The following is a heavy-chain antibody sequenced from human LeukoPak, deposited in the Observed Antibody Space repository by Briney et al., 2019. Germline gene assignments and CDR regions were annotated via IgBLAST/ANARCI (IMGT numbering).Heavy chain of an antibody. Sequence: PGRSLRLSCAASRFIFSSYGMQWVRQAPGKGLEWVAVIWYDGSNKYHADSVQGRFTISRDNSKNTLYLQMNGLTADDTAVYYCARDGGYSGRDGARYFYMDVWGKGTTVTVSS. CDR3: ARDGGYSGRDGARYFYMDV. D-gene: IGHD5-12*01. V-gene: IGHV3-33*01. CDR1: RFIFSSYG. J-gene: IGHJ6*03. CDR2: IWYDGSNK.